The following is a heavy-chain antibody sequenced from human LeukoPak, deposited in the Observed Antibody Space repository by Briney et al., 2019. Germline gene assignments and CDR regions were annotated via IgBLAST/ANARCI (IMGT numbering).Heavy chain of an antibody. Sequence: ASVKVSCKASGYTFTSYAMHWVRQAPGQRLEWMGWINAGNGNTKYSQKFQGRVTITRDTSASTAYMELSSLRSEDAAVYYCARSGFGESYYFDYWGQGTLVTVSS. CDR3: ARSGFGESYYFDY. CDR2: INAGNGNT. CDR1: GYTFTSYA. J-gene: IGHJ4*02. V-gene: IGHV1-3*01. D-gene: IGHD3-10*01.